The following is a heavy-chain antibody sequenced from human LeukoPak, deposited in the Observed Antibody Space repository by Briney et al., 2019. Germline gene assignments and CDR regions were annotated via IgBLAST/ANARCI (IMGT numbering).Heavy chain of an antibody. CDR3: ARAPAFGVVDTDY. J-gene: IGHJ4*02. D-gene: IGHD3-3*01. V-gene: IGHV4-30-4*08. Sequence: SETLSLTCTVSGGSISSGDYYWSWIRQPPGKGLEWIGYIYYSGSTYYSPSLKSRVTISVDTSKNQFSLILSSVTAADTAVYYCARAPAFGVVDTDYWGQGTLVTVSS. CDR2: IYYSGST. CDR1: GGSISSGDYY.